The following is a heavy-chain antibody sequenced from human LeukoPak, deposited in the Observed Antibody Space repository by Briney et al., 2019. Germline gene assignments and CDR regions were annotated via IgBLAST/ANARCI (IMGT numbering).Heavy chain of an antibody. Sequence: GGSLRLSCAASGFTFSSYAMNWVRQAPGKGLEWVSTISGSGGNTYYTDSVEGRFTISRDNSKNTLYLQMSSLRAEDTALYYCAKDIRAYSGYDYWGQGTLVTVSS. D-gene: IGHD5-12*01. CDR3: AKDIRAYSGYDY. CDR1: GFTFSSYA. J-gene: IGHJ4*02. V-gene: IGHV3-23*01. CDR2: ISGSGGNT.